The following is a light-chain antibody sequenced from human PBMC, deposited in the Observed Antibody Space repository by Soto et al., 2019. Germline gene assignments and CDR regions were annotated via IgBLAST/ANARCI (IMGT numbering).Light chain of an antibody. CDR1: SSDVGGYNY. J-gene: IGLJ3*02. CDR2: EVS. CDR3: SSYRSSSTWV. V-gene: IGLV2-14*01. Sequence: QSALTQPASVSGSPGQSITLSCTGTSSDVGGYNYVSWYQQHPGKAPKLMIYEVSYRSSGVSNRFSGSKSGNTASLTISGLQADDEADYYCSSYRSSSTWVFGGGTKLTVL.